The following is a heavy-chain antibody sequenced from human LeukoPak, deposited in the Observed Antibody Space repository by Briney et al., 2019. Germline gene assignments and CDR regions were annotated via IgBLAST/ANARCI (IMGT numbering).Heavy chain of an antibody. D-gene: IGHD4-17*01. Sequence: GGSLRLSCAASGFTFSSYAMGWVRQAPGKGLEWVSAISGSGGSTYYADSVKGRFTISRDNSKNTLYLQMNSLRAEDTAVYYCAKDDGYGAEGGYFDYWGQGTLVTVSS. V-gene: IGHV3-23*01. CDR2: ISGSGGST. CDR1: GFTFSSYA. J-gene: IGHJ4*02. CDR3: AKDDGYGAEGGYFDY.